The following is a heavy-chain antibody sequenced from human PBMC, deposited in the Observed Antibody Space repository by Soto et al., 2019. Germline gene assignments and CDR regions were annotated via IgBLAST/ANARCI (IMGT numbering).Heavy chain of an antibody. CDR1: GYTFTGYY. V-gene: IGHV1-2*02. J-gene: IGHJ4*02. Sequence: GASVKVSGKASGYTFTGYYMHWVRQAPGQGLEWMGWINPNSGGTNYAQKFQGRVTMTRDTSISTAYMELSRLRSDDTAVYYCARLTYYYDSSGYYYWGQGTLVTVSS. CDR3: ARLTYYYDSSGYYY. D-gene: IGHD3-22*01. CDR2: INPNSGGT.